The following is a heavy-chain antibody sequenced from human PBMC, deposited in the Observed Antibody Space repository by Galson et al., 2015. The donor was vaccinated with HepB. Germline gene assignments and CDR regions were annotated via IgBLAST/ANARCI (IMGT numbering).Heavy chain of an antibody. CDR1: GYTFTSYD. CDR3: ARVLCSSTSCYLYYYYGMDV. J-gene: IGHJ6*02. Sequence: SVKVSCKASGYTFTSYDINWVRQATGQGLEWMGWMNPNSGNTGYAQKFQGRVTMTRNTSISTAYMELSSLRSEDTAVYYCARVLCSSTSCYLYYYYGMDVWGQGTTVTVSS. D-gene: IGHD2-2*01. CDR2: MNPNSGNT. V-gene: IGHV1-8*01.